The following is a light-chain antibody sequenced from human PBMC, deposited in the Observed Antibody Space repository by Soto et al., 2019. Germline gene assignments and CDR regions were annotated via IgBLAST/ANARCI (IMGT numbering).Light chain of an antibody. CDR1: QTVADS. J-gene: IGKJ1*01. V-gene: IGKV3-15*01. CDR3: QQYNNWSPWT. Sequence: HSPSTLSVSPVERATLSFMAIQTVADSLFLYQQKPGQPPRPLIKGASTRATGIPATFSGSGSGTEFTLTISGLQSEDFAVYYCQQYNNWSPWTFGQGTKVDIK. CDR2: GAS.